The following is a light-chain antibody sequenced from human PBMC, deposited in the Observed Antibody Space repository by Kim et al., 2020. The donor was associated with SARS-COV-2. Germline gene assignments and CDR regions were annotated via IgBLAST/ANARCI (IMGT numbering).Light chain of an antibody. J-gene: IGLJ3*02. V-gene: IGLV3-1*01. CDR2: QDS. CDR1: KLGDEC. Sequence: GATGQTASIACSGDKLGDECACWYQQQPGQSPVLGIYQDSKRPSGIPERFSGSNSGNTATLTISGTQAMDEADYYCQAWDSSTAVFGGGTQLTVL. CDR3: QAWDSSTAV.